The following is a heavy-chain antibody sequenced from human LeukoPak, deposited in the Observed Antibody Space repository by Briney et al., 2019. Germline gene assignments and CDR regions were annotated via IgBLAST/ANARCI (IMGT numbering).Heavy chain of an antibody. D-gene: IGHD6-19*01. J-gene: IGHJ4*02. V-gene: IGHV4-59*01. CDR1: GGTISSYY. CDR2: INNSGST. Sequence: SETLSLTCTASGGTISSYYWSWIRQPPGKGLEWIWYINNSGSTKYNHSPKSRVTISEDMSNNQFSLKLCSVTASDTAVYYCARLPPAVAAFDYWGQGTLVTVSS. CDR3: ARLPPAVAAFDY.